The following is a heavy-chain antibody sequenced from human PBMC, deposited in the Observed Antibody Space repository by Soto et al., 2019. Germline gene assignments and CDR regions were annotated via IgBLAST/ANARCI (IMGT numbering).Heavy chain of an antibody. V-gene: IGHV1-8*01. CDR1: GYTFTSYD. Sequence: ASVKVSCKASGYTFTSYDINWVRQATGQGLEWMGWMNPNSGNTGYAQKFQGRVTMTRNTSISTAYMELSSLRSEDTAVYYCARGLASVEYQLLWRDYYYYYMDVWGKGTTVTVSS. J-gene: IGHJ6*03. D-gene: IGHD2-2*01. CDR2: MNPNSGNT. CDR3: ARGLASVEYQLLWRDYYYYYMDV.